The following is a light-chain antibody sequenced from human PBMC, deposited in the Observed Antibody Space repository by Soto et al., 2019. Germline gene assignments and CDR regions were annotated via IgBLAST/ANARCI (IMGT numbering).Light chain of an antibody. Sequence: DIQMTQSPSSLSASVGDRVSVTCRASQSISTXXXWYQQRPGEAPKLLIYAASSLQXGVPSRFXXXXSXXXXXLTISSLQPEDFATYYCQQSYTTPRTFGQGTKVEVK. CDR2: AAS. J-gene: IGKJ1*01. CDR1: QSISTX. CDR3: QQSYTTPRT. V-gene: IGKV1-39*01.